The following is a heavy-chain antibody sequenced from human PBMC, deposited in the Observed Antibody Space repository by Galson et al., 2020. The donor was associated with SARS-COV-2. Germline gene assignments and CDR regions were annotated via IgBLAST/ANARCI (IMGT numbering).Heavy chain of an antibody. D-gene: IGHD3-10*01. Sequence: ASVKVSCKASGYTFTGYYMHWVRQAPGQGLEWMGRINPNSGGTNYAQKFQGRVTMTRDTSISTAYMELSRLRSDDTAVYYCARDIGFGELLNWFDPCGQGTLVTVSS. CDR1: GYTFTGYY. CDR2: INPNSGGT. J-gene: IGHJ5*02. CDR3: ARDIGFGELLNWFDP. V-gene: IGHV1-2*06.